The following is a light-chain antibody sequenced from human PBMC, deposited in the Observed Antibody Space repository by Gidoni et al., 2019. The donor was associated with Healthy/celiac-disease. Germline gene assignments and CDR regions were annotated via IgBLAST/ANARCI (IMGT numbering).Light chain of an antibody. Sequence: EIVMTQSPATLSVSPGERATLSCRASQSVNSNLAWYQQKPGQAPRLHIYGASTRATGIPARFSGSGSGTEFTLTISSLQSEDFAVYYCQQYNNWPQTFGQGTKLEIK. V-gene: IGKV3-15*01. CDR1: QSVNSN. CDR3: QQYNNWPQT. CDR2: GAS. J-gene: IGKJ2*01.